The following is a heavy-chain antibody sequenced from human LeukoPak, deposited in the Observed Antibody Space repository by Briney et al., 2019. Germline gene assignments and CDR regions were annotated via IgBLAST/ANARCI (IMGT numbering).Heavy chain of an antibody. D-gene: IGHD3-9*01. Sequence: GASVKVSCKASGYTFTSYYMHWVRQAPGQGLEWMGIINPSGGSTSYAQKFQGRVTMTRDMSTSTVYMELSSLRSEDTAVYYCARPAGPTGPRLNDAFDIWGQGTMVTVSS. CDR1: GYTFTSYY. J-gene: IGHJ3*02. V-gene: IGHV1-46*01. CDR2: INPSGGST. CDR3: ARPAGPTGPRLNDAFDI.